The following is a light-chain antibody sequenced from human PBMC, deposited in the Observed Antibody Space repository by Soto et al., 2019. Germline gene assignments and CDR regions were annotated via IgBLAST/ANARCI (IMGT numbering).Light chain of an antibody. CDR2: SNN. J-gene: IGLJ3*02. CDR1: SSNIGSNI. V-gene: IGLV1-44*01. CDR3: AAWDDSLNGWV. Sequence: QSVLTQPPSASGTPGQRVTISCSGGSSNIGSNIVNWYQQLPGTAPKLLIYSNNQRPSGVPDRFSVSKSGTSASLAISGLQSEDEADYYCAAWDDSLNGWVFGGGTQLTVL.